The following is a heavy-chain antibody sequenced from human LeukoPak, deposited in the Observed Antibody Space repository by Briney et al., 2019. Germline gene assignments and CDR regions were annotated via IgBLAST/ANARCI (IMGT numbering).Heavy chain of an antibody. CDR3: ARDGLGSGERPVDYGMDV. Sequence: SVKVSCKASGGTFSSYAISWVRQAPGQGLEWMGGIIPIFGTANYAQKSQGRVTITADESTSTAYMELSSLRSEDTAVYYCARDGLGSGERPVDYGMDVWGQGTTVTVSS. V-gene: IGHV1-69*13. CDR2: IIPIFGTA. CDR1: GGTFSSYA. D-gene: IGHD2-15*01. J-gene: IGHJ6*02.